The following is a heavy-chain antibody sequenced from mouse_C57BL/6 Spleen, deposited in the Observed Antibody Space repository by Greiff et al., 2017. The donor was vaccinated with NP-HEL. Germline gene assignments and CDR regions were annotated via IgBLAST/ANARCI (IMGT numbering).Heavy chain of an antibody. CDR3: ARGGNGFAY. CDR1: GYTFTSYW. V-gene: IGHV1-50*01. CDR2: IDPSDSYT. Sequence: VKLMESGAELVKPGASVKLSCKASGYTFTSYWMQWVKQRPGQGLEWIGEIDPSDSYTNYNQKFKGKATLTVDTSSSTAYMQLSSLTSEDSAVYYCARGGNGFAYWGQGTLVTVSA. J-gene: IGHJ3*01. D-gene: IGHD2-1*01.